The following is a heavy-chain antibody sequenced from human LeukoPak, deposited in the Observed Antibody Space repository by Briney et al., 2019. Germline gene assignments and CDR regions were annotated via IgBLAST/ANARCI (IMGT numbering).Heavy chain of an antibody. V-gene: IGHV3-11*04. CDR1: GFSFNDYY. D-gene: IGHD1-20*01. CDR3: ARSNWNDNLGYFEY. Sequence: GGSLRLSCAASGFSFNDYYMTWIRQAPGKGLEWVSYISNSGSTIYYADSVKGRFTISRDNAKNSLYLQMNSLRAEDTAVYYCARSNWNDNLGYFEYWGQGTLVTVSS. J-gene: IGHJ4*02. CDR2: ISNSGSTI.